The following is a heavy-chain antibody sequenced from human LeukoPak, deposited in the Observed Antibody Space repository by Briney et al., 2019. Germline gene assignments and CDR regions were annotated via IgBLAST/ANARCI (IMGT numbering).Heavy chain of an antibody. CDR2: ISGSGGST. CDR1: GFTFSSYA. Sequence: PGGSLRLSCAASGFTFSSYAMSWVRQAPGKGLEWVSAISGSGGSTYYADSVKGRFTISRDNSKDTLYLQMNSLRAEDTAVYYCAKDITTVAYCSSDSCYPDYWGQGTLVTVSS. V-gene: IGHV3-23*01. D-gene: IGHD2-15*01. J-gene: IGHJ4*02. CDR3: AKDITTVAYCSSDSCYPDY.